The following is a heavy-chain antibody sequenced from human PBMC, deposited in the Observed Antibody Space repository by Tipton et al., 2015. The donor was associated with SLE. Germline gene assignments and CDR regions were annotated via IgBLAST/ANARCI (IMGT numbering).Heavy chain of an antibody. CDR2: IYHSGST. CDR1: GGSISSSSYY. CDR3: ARSAEYFQD. Sequence: TLSLTCTVSGGSISSSSYYWGWIRQPPGKGLEWIGSIYHSGSTYYNPPLKSRVTISVDTSKNQFSLKLSSVTAADTAVYYCARSAEYFQDWGQGTLVTVSS. V-gene: IGHV4-39*07. J-gene: IGHJ1*01.